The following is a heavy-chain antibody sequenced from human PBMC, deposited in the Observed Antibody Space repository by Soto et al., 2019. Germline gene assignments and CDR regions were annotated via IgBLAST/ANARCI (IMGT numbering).Heavy chain of an antibody. J-gene: IGHJ6*02. D-gene: IGHD6-13*01. CDR3: ARNGQQLDPRDGMDV. CDR1: GFTFSSYS. Sequence: GGSLRLSCAASGFTFSSYSMNWFRQAPGKGLEWVSSISSSSSYIYYADSVKGRFTISRDNAKNSLYLQMNSLRAEDTAVYYCARNGQQLDPRDGMDVWGQGTTVTVSS. CDR2: ISSSSSYI. V-gene: IGHV3-21*01.